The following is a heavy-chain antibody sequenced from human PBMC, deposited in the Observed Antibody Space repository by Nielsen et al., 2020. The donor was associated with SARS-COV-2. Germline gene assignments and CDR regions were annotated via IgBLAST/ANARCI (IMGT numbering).Heavy chain of an antibody. D-gene: IGHD3-10*01. J-gene: IGHJ4*02. CDR2: IWYDGSNK. CDR3: AKDPGSGSYDY. Sequence: GESLKISCAASGFTFSSYGMHWVRQAPGKGLEWVAVIWYDGSNKYYADSVKGRFTISRDNSKNTLYLQMNSLRAEDTALYYCAKDPGSGSYDYWGQGTLVTVSS. V-gene: IGHV3-30*02. CDR1: GFTFSSYG.